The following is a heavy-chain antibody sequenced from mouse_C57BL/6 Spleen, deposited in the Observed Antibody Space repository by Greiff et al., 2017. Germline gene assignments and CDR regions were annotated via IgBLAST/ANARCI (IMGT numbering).Heavy chain of an antibody. D-gene: IGHD2-4*01. CDR1: GYTFTSYG. CDR2: IYIGNGYT. J-gene: IGHJ4*01. V-gene: IGHV1-58*01. CDR3: AREEGLRRRGYAMDY. Sequence: VQLKQSGAELVRPGSSVKMSCKTSGYTFTSYGINWVKQRPGQGLEWIGYIYIGNGYTEYNEKFKGKATLTSDTSSSTAYMQLSLTSEDSAIYFCAREEGLRRRGYAMDYWGQGTSVTVSS.